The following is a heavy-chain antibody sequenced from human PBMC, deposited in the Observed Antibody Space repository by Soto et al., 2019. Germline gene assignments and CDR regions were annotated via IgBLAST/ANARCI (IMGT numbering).Heavy chain of an antibody. CDR2: IYYSGST. CDR1: GGSISSYY. CDR3: ARTYGSGSYYNFDY. V-gene: IGHV4-59*08. J-gene: IGHJ4*02. D-gene: IGHD3-10*01. Sequence: SETLSLTCTVSGGSISSYYWSWIRQPPGKGLEWIGYIYYSGSTNYNPSLKSRVTISVDTSKNQFSLKLSSVTAADTAVYYCARTYGSGSYYNFDYWGQGTLVTVSS.